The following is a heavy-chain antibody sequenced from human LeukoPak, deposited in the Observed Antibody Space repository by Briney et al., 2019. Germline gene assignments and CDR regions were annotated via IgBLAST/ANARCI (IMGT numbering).Heavy chain of an antibody. J-gene: IGHJ3*02. Sequence: SVKVSCKASGGTFSSYAISWVRQAPGQGLEWMGGIIPIFGTANYAQKFQGRVTMTRDTSTSTVYMELSSLRSEDTAVYYCARWVEEDPLDDAFDIWGQGTMVTVSS. D-gene: IGHD2-15*01. V-gene: IGHV1-69*05. CDR3: ARWVEEDPLDDAFDI. CDR1: GGTFSSYA. CDR2: IIPIFGTA.